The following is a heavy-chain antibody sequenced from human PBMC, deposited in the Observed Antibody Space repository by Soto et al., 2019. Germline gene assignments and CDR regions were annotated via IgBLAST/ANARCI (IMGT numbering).Heavy chain of an antibody. D-gene: IGHD1-26*01. Sequence: VQLVQSGAEVKKPGASVRVSCKASGYTFANSAMHWVRQAPGQSLEWMGWINAGNGNTRYSEKFQGRGALTRDTSASTGFMELSSLRSEDTAVYYCTRDGPVVGATDFDYWGQGTLVTVSS. CDR2: INAGNGNT. CDR3: TRDGPVVGATDFDY. J-gene: IGHJ4*02. V-gene: IGHV1-3*01. CDR1: GYTFANSA.